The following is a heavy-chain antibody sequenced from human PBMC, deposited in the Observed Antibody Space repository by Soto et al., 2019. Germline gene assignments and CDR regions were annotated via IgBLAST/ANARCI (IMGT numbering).Heavy chain of an antibody. V-gene: IGHV3-66*01. CDR1: GFTVSSNY. D-gene: IGHD2-15*01. CDR2: IYSGGST. CDR3: ARDRCSGGSCYSLLAY. J-gene: IGHJ4*02. Sequence: GGSLRLSCAASGFTVSSNYMSWVRQAPGKGLEWVSVIYSGGSTYYADSVKGRFTISRDNSKNTLYLQMNSLRAEDTAVYYCARDRCSGGSCYSLLAYWGQGTLVTVSS.